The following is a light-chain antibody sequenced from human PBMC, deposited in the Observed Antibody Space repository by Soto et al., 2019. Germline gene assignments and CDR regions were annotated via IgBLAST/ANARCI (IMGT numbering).Light chain of an antibody. CDR3: QQGYSSLSIT. CDR1: QSISSY. CDR2: DAS. J-gene: IGKJ5*01. Sequence: DIQMTHSPSSLSASVGDRVTITCRASQSISSYLNWYQHKPGKAPKLLIYDASSLQSGVPSRFSGSGSGTDFTLTISSLQPEDFATYYCQQGYSSLSITFGQGTRLEIK. V-gene: IGKV1-39*01.